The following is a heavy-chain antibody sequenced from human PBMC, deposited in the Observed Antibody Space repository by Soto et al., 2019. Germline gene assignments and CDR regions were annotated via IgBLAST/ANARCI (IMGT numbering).Heavy chain of an antibody. CDR2: IYYSGNT. CDR1: GGSISSGGYY. D-gene: IGHD3-10*01. Sequence: LSLTCTVSGGSISSGGYYWSWIRQHPGKGLEWIGYIYYSGNTYYNPSLKSRVTISVDTSKNQFSLKLTSVTAADTAVYYCASQRPGEWYYYYGMDVWGQGTTVTVSS. J-gene: IGHJ6*02. V-gene: IGHV4-31*02. CDR3: ASQRPGEWYYYYGMDV.